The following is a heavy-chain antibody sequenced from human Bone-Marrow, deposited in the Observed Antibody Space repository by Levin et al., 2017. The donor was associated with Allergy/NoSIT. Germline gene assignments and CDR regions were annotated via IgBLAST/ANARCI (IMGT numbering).Heavy chain of an antibody. CDR2: INHSGST. CDR1: GGSFSGSY. J-gene: IGHJ5*02. CDR3: ARASCSGGSCYRRPRGNWFDP. Sequence: RSQTLSLTCAVYGGSFSGSYWSWIRQPPGKGLEWIGEINHSGSTNYNPSLKSRVTISVDTSKNQFSLKLSSVTAADTAVYYCARASCSGGSCYRRPRGNWFDPWGQGTLVTVSS. V-gene: IGHV4-34*01. D-gene: IGHD2-15*01.